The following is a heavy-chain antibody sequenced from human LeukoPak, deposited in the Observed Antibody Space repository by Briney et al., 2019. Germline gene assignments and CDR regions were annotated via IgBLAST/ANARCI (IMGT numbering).Heavy chain of an antibody. CDR1: GGSISSYY. Sequence: SETLSLTCTVSGGSISSYYWSWIRQPPGKGLEWIGYIYYSGSTNYNPSLKSRVTISGDTSKNQFSLKLSSVTAADTAVYYCARDSYSSGWFLWGQGTMVTVSS. D-gene: IGHD6-19*01. CDR2: IYYSGST. V-gene: IGHV4-59*01. CDR3: ARDSYSSGWFL. J-gene: IGHJ3*01.